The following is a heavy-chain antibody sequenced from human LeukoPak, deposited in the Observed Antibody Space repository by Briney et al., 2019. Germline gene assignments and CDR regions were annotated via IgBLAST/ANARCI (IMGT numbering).Heavy chain of an antibody. CDR3: ARRPVACSGGSCYRNWFDP. CDR2: MNPNSGNT. J-gene: IGHJ5*02. V-gene: IGHV1-8*01. CDR1: GCTFTSYD. D-gene: IGHD2-15*01. Sequence: ASVKVSCKASGCTFTSYDINWVRQATGQGLEWMGWMNPNSGNTGYAQKFQGRVTITRNTSISTAYMELSSLRPEDTAVYYCARRPVACSGGSCYRNWFDPWGQGTLVTVSS.